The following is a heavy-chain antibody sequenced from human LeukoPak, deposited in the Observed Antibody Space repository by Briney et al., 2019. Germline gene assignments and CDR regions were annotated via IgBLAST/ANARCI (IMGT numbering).Heavy chain of an antibody. V-gene: IGHV4-34*01. CDR1: GGSFSGYY. Sequence: SETLSLTCAVYGGSFSGYYCSWIRQPPGKGLEWMGEINHSGSTNYNPSLKSRVTISVDTSKNQFSLKLSSVTAADTAVYYCAFFTYYYGSGSEIWGQGKMVTVSS. J-gene: IGHJ3*02. D-gene: IGHD3-10*01. CDR3: AFFTYYYGSGSEI. CDR2: INHSGST.